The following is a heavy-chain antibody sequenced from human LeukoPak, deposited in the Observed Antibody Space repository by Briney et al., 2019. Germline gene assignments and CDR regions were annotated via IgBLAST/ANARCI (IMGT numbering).Heavy chain of an antibody. V-gene: IGHV3-23*01. CDR1: GFTFSSYA. CDR2: TSSSGETT. Sequence: PGGSLRLSCVASGFTFSSYAKSWVRQAAGKGLEWVSSTSSSGETTYYADSVKGRFTISRDNSRNTLYLQMNSLRAEATAVYYCAKDRPNYYGTNGHYYRRDGDCWGQGTLVTVSS. CDR3: AKDRPNYYGTNGHYYRRDGDC. D-gene: IGHD3-22*01. J-gene: IGHJ4*02.